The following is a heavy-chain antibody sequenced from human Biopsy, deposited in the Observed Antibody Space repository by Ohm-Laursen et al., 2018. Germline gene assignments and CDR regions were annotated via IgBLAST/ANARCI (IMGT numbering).Heavy chain of an antibody. Sequence: PGTLSFTCTVSGDSISSYYWSWIRQPPGKGLQWIGYVYYTGSTDYNPSLQSRVTISVDTSKNHFSLRLRSVTPADTAIYYCARDRGYYSNRTVPGYFDLWGRGTLVTVSS. CDR2: VYYTGST. CDR1: GDSISSYY. V-gene: IGHV4-59*01. D-gene: IGHD3-22*01. CDR3: ARDRGYYSNRTVPGYFDL. J-gene: IGHJ2*01.